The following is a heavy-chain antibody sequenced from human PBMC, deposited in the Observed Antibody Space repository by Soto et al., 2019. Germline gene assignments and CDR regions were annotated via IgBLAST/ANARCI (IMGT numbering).Heavy chain of an antibody. CDR1: RLSFSNFG. J-gene: IGHJ4*02. CDR3: ASGKDYAEGGY. D-gene: IGHD4-17*01. CDR2: IWYDGSNK. V-gene: IGHV3-33*01. Sequence: GGSLSLSCAAPRLSFSNFGMHWVRQAPGKGLEWVAVIWYDGSNKYYADSVKGRFTISRDNSKNTLFLQMNSLRDEDTAVYYCASGKDYAEGGYWGQGT.